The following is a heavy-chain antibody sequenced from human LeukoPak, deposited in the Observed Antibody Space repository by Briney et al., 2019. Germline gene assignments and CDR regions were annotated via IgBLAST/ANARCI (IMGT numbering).Heavy chain of an antibody. J-gene: IGHJ6*02. D-gene: IGHD1/OR15-1a*01. CDR2: IYLYGTT. CDR3: ARQKWEQQGRDYYFNGLDV. V-gene: IGHV4-4*02. CDR1: IGSISSSKW. Sequence: SETLFLTCSVSIGSISSSKWWSWVHQSPVKGLEWIGEIYLYGTTNYNPSFTSRVTMSVDRSRNQFSLKLTSVTAADTAVYYCARQKWEQQGRDYYFNGLDVWGPGTTVIVSS.